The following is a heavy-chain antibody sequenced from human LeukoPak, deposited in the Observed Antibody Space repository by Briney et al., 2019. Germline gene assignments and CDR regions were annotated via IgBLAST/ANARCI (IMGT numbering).Heavy chain of an antibody. D-gene: IGHD2-15*01. Sequence: GGSLRLSCAASGFTFSSYAMHWVRQAPGKGLEWVAVISYDGSNKYYADSVKGRFTISRDNSKNTLYLQMNSLRAEDTAVYYCARVYRSGGSCYSWRNAFDIWGQGTKVTVSS. CDR3: ARVYRSGGSCYSWRNAFDI. CDR1: GFTFSSYA. J-gene: IGHJ3*02. V-gene: IGHV3-30-3*01. CDR2: ISYDGSNK.